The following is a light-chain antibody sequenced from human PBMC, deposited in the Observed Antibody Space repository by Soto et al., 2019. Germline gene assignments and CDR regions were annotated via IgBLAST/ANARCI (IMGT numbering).Light chain of an antibody. CDR3: SSYTSISTWA. Sequence: QSALTQPASVSGSPGQSITISCTGTSSDVGAYNYVSWYQQHPGKAPKLMIYEVSNRPSGVSNRFSGSKSGNTASLTISGLQAEDEADYYCSSYTSISTWAFGGGTKLTVL. V-gene: IGLV2-14*01. CDR2: EVS. CDR1: SSDVGAYNY. J-gene: IGLJ3*02.